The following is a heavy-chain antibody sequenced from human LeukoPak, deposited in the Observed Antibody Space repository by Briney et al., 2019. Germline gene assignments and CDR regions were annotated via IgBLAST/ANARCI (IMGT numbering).Heavy chain of an antibody. Sequence: PGGSLRLSCAASGFTFSDYYMSWIRQAPGKGLEWVSYISSSGSTIYYADSVKGRFTISRDNAKNSLYLQMNSLRAEDTAVYYCARGQEYYDFWSGPSYGMDVWGQGTTVTVSS. J-gene: IGHJ6*02. CDR3: ARGQEYYDFWSGPSYGMDV. D-gene: IGHD3-3*01. V-gene: IGHV3-11*01. CDR1: GFTFSDYY. CDR2: ISSSGSTI.